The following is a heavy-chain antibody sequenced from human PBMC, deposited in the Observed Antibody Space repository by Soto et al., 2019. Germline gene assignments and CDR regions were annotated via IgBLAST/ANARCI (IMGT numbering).Heavy chain of an antibody. CDR2: INPDSGGT. Sequence: XSVKVSSKASGYTFTGYYIHCVRQAPGQGLERLGWINPDSGGTNYAQKFQGRVTMTRDTSISTAYMELSRLRPDATAVYYCARYSSPLNWLDPSGQGTRVTVCS. V-gene: IGHV1-2*02. D-gene: IGHD6-13*01. CDR1: GYTFTGYY. J-gene: IGHJ5*02. CDR3: ARYSSPLNWLDP.